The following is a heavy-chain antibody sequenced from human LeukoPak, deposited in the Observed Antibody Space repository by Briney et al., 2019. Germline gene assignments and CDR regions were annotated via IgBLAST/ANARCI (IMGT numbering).Heavy chain of an antibody. D-gene: IGHD4-17*01. V-gene: IGHV1-3*01. CDR2: INADNGNT. CDR3: ARVPTVTNWFDP. CDR1: GYTFTSYY. Sequence: ASVKVSCEASGYTFTSYYMHWVRKAPGQRLEWMGWINADNGNTKYSQKFQGRVTITRDTSASTAYMELSSLRSEDTSVYYCARVPTVTNWFDPWGQGTLVTVSS. J-gene: IGHJ5*02.